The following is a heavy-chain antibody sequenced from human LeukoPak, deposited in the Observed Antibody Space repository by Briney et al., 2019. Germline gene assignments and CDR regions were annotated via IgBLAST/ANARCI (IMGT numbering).Heavy chain of an antibody. V-gene: IGHV3-7*01. CDR2: IQQDGSNK. CDR3: ARHCSNGVCHDY. J-gene: IGHJ4*02. Sequence: GGSLRLSCAASGFTFSGFWMSWVRQAPAKGLEWVATIQQDGSNKYYVDSVKGRFTISRDNAKHSLYLQMNSLRAEDTAVYYCARHCSNGVCHDYWGQGTLVTVSS. D-gene: IGHD2-8*01. CDR1: GFTFSGFW.